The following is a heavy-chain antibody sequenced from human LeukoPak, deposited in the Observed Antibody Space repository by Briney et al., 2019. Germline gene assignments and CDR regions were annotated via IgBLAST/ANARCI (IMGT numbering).Heavy chain of an antibody. CDR3: AKSGGYGLVDY. CDR1: GASVSGSNYY. V-gene: IGHV4-39*01. CDR2: IYSSGST. Sequence: PSETLSLTCAVSGASVSGSNYYWGWIRQPPGKGLEWIGNIYSSGSTYYNASLQSRVTISIDTSKNQFSLRLNSVTAADTAMYYCAKSGGYGLVDYWGQGTRVTVSS. D-gene: IGHD1-26*01. J-gene: IGHJ4*02.